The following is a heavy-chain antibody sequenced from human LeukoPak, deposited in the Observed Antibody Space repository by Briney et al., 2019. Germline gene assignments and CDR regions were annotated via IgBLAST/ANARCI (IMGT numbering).Heavy chain of an antibody. J-gene: IGHJ4*02. CDR1: GFTFSTYW. Sequence: GGSLRLSCAVSGFTFSTYWMDWVRQAPGKGPERVANIKPDGSEKFYVDSVKGRFTVSRDNAKNLLYLQMNSLRAEDTALYYCARGASYWGQGTLVTVSS. V-gene: IGHV3-7*04. CDR2: IKPDGSEK. CDR3: ARGASY.